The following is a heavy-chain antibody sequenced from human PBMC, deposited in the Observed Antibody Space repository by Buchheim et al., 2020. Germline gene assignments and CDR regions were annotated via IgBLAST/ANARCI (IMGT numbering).Heavy chain of an antibody. D-gene: IGHD6-19*01. Sequence: QVQLQESGPGLVKPSETLSLTCTVSGGSISSYYWSWIRQPPGKGLEWIGYIYYSGSTNYNPSLKSRVTISVDTSKNQFSLKLSSVTAAGTAVYYCARVVYSSGWARHWYFDLWGRGTL. CDR2: IYYSGST. V-gene: IGHV4-59*01. J-gene: IGHJ2*01. CDR3: ARVVYSSGWARHWYFDL. CDR1: GGSISSYY.